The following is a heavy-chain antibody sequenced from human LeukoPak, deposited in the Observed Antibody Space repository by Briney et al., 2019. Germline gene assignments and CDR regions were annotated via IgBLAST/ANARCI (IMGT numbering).Heavy chain of an antibody. CDR3: AREPVRYYDSSGYYYGEDY. CDR1: GGSISSSSYY. Sequence: SETLSLTCTVSGGSISSSSYYWGWIRQPPGKGLEWIGSIYYSGSTYYNPSLKSRVTISVDTSKNQFSLKLSSVTAADTAVYYCAREPVRYYDSSGYYYGEDYWGQGTLVTVSS. CDR2: IYYSGST. J-gene: IGHJ4*02. D-gene: IGHD3-22*01. V-gene: IGHV4-39*02.